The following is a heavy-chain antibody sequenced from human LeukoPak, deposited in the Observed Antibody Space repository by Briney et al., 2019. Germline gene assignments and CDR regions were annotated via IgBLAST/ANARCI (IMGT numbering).Heavy chain of an antibody. J-gene: IGHJ1*01. CDR1: GGSISSYY. CDR2: IYYSGST. CDR3: ARVLGYCSGGGCSEYFQH. V-gene: IGHV4-59*01. D-gene: IGHD2-15*01. Sequence: SETLSLTCTVSGGSISSYYWSWIRQPPGKGLEWIGYIYYSGSTYYNPSLKSRVTISVDTSKNQFSLRLSSVTAADTAVYYCARVLGYCSGGGCSEYFQHWGQGTLVTVSS.